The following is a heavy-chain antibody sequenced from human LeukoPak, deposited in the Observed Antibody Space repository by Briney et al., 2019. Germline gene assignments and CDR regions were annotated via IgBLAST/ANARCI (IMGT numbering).Heavy chain of an antibody. J-gene: IGHJ4*02. D-gene: IGHD4-17*01. CDR3: ARERYGDYAFDY. CDR1: GFTFSSYD. CDR2: IGTAGDT. V-gene: IGHV3-13*01. Sequence: GGSLRLSCAASGFTFSSYDMHWVRQATGKGLEWVSAIGTAGDTYYPGSVKGRFTISRENAKNSLYLQMNSLRAGDTAVYYCARERYGDYAFDYWGQGTLVTVSS.